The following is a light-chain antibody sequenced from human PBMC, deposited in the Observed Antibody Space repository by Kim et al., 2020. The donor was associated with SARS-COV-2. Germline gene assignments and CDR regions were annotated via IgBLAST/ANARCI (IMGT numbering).Light chain of an antibody. CDR3: NSRDSSGNHPV. V-gene: IGLV3-19*01. CDR1: SLRSYY. CDR2: GKN. J-gene: IGLJ2*01. Sequence: ALGQKVRITCQGDSLRSYYASWYQQKPGQAPVLVIYGKNNRPSGIPDRFSGSSSGNTASLTITGAQAEDEADYYCNSRDSSGNHPVFGGGTKLTVL.